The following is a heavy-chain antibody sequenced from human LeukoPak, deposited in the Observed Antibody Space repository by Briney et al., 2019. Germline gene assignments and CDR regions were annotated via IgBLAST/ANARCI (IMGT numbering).Heavy chain of an antibody. J-gene: IGHJ4*02. CDR2: IKKDGSNK. D-gene: IGHD3-22*01. CDR3: AKDLPFYYYDSSGYYYFDY. V-gene: IGHV3-7*01. CDR1: GFTFSSYW. Sequence: GGSLRLSCAASGFTFSSYWMSWVRQAPGKGLEWVANIKKDGSNKYYADSVKGRFTISRDNSKNTLYLQMNSLRAEDTAVYYCAKDLPFYYYDSSGYYYFDYWGQGTLVTVSS.